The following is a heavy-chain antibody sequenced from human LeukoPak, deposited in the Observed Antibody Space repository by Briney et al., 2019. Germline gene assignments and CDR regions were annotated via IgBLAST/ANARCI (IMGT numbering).Heavy chain of an antibody. CDR1: GFTFSSYW. J-gene: IGHJ5*02. D-gene: IGHD3-22*01. CDR3: ARDRVPPRLGYWFDP. V-gene: IGHV3-7*01. CDR2: IKQDGSEK. Sequence: PGGSLRLSCAASGFTFSSYWMSWVRQAPGKGLEWVANIKQDGSEKDYVDSVKGRFTISRDNAKNSLYLQMNSLRAEDMAVYYCARDRVPPRLGYWFDPWGQGTLVTVSS.